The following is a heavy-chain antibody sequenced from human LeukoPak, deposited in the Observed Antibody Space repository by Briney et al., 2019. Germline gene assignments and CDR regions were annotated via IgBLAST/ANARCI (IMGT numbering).Heavy chain of an antibody. V-gene: IGHV4-59*08. CDR3: AGGSTSSFDY. CDR2: IYNSGST. Sequence: TSETLSLTCTVSGGSISSYYWSWIRQPPGKGLEWMGYIYNSGSTNYNPSLKSRVTISVDTSKNQLSLKLSSVTAADTAVYYCAGGSTSSFDYWGQGTLVTVSS. D-gene: IGHD2-2*01. CDR1: GGSISSYY. J-gene: IGHJ4*02.